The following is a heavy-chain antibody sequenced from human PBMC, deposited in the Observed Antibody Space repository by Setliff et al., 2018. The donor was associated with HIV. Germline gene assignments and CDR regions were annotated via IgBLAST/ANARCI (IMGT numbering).Heavy chain of an antibody. J-gene: IGHJ4*02. D-gene: IGHD4-17*01. V-gene: IGHV1-69*13. Sequence: WASVKVSCKASGGTFNSYVISWVRQASGQGLEWMGGIIPIIGRPNYAQKLQGRVTITADESTNTAYMDLTSLRSEDTAVYYCAREVDGDYGGIDYWGQGTLVTVSS. CDR2: IIPIIGRP. CDR3: AREVDGDYGGIDY. CDR1: GGTFNSYV.